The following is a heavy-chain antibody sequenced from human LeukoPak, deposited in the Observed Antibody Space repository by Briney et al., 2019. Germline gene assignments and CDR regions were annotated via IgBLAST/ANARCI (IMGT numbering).Heavy chain of an antibody. D-gene: IGHD3-10*01. J-gene: IGHJ5*02. CDR2: IYYIGSI. CDR1: GGSISSSSYQ. V-gene: IGHV4-39*01. Sequence: PSETLSLTCTVSGGSISSSSYQWGWIRQPPGKGLEWIGTIYYIGSIYYNPSLKSRVTISLDTSKNQFSLKLSSVTAADTAVYYCARVVLLWFGVLSHVYPWGQGTLVTVSS. CDR3: ARVVLLWFGVLSHVYP.